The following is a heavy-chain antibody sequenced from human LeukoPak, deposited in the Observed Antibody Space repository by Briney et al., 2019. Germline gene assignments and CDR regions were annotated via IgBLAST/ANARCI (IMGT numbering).Heavy chain of an antibody. CDR3: ARVAARRLEDGYYYMDV. CDR2: INHSGST. CDR1: GGFFSGCY. D-gene: IGHD6-6*01. Sequence: SETLSLTCALYGGFFSGCYWRWIRHPPGKGLEWIGEINHSGSTNYNPSLKSRVTISVDTSKNQFSLKLSSVTAADTAGYYCARVAARRLEDGYYYMDVWGKGTTVTVSS. V-gene: IGHV4-34*01. J-gene: IGHJ6*03.